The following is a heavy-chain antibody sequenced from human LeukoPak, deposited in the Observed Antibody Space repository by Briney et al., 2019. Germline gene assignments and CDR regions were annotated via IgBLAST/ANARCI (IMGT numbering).Heavy chain of an antibody. Sequence: SETLSLTCTVFGGSISSSSYYWGWIRQPPGKGLEWIGSIYYSGSTYYNPSLKSRVTISVDTSKNQFSLKLSSVTAADTAVYYCARAPYCSSTSCDDYYFDYWGQGTLVTVSS. V-gene: IGHV4-39*07. J-gene: IGHJ4*02. CDR2: IYYSGST. CDR3: ARAPYCSSTSCDDYYFDY. D-gene: IGHD2-2*01. CDR1: GGSISSSSYY.